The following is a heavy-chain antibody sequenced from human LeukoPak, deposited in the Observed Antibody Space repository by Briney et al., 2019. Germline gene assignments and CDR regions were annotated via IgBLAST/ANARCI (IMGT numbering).Heavy chain of an antibody. CDR1: GGSISSYY. CDR2: IYYSVST. CDR3: AREDRCYYYMDV. J-gene: IGHJ6*03. V-gene: IGHV4-59*01. Sequence: SETLSLTCTVSGGSISSYYWSWIRQPPGKGLEWIGYIYYSVSTNYNPSLKSRVTISVDTSKNQFSLKLSSVPAADTAVYYCAREDRCYYYMDVWGKGTTVTISS.